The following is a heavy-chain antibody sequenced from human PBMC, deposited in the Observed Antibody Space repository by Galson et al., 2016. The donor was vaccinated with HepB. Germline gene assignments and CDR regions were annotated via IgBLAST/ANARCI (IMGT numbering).Heavy chain of an antibody. J-gene: IGHJ4*02. CDR1: GYSISSGFY. Sequence: SETLSLTCAVSGYSISSGFYWGWIRQPPGKDLEWIGSIHHSGSTYYNPSLKSRVTISVDTSKNQFSLKLVSVTAADTAVYSCARNGGGGPHTCDFWTQGTLVTVSS. CDR2: IHHSGST. V-gene: IGHV4-38-2*01. CDR3: ARNGGGGPHTCDF. D-gene: IGHD3-16*01.